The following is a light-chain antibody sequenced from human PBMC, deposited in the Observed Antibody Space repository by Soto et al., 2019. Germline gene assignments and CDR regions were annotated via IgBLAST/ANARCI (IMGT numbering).Light chain of an antibody. CDR2: GAS. CDR3: QQYGSSRT. V-gene: IGKV3-20*01. CDR1: QSVSSSY. J-gene: IGKJ1*01. Sequence: EIVLTQSPGTLSLSPGERATLSCRPSQSVSSSYLAWCQQKPGQAPRLLIYGASSRAPGIPDRFSGSGSGTDFTLTISRLEPEDFAVYYCQQYGSSRTFGQGTKV.